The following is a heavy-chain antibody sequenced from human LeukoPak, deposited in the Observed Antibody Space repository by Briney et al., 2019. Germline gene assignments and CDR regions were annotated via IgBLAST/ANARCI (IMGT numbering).Heavy chain of an antibody. CDR3: ARPFRGVSGYDAYDM. V-gene: IGHV1-3*01. CDR2: INAGNGNT. Sequence: ASVKVSCKASGYTFTTSVMHWVRQAPGQRLEWMGWINAGNGNTKCSQRFQGRLTITRDTSATTVYMDLSSLRSEDTAVYYCARPFRGVSGYDAYDMWGQGTLVTVSS. CDR1: GYTFTTSV. D-gene: IGHD3-10*01. J-gene: IGHJ3*02.